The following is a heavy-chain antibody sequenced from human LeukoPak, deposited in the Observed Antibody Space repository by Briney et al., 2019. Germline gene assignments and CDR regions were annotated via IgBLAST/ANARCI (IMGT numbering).Heavy chain of an antibody. D-gene: IGHD6-19*01. CDR2: IYPGDSDT. CDR3: AKHKGGSGWYFDS. V-gene: IGHV5-51*01. J-gene: IGHJ4*02. Sequence: GESLKISCKGSGYTFTSYWIGWVRQMPGKGLEWVGVIYPGDSDTRYSPSFQGQVTISADKSITTAYLQWSSLKASDSAMYYCAKHKGGSGWYFDSWGQGTLVTVSS. CDR1: GYTFTSYW.